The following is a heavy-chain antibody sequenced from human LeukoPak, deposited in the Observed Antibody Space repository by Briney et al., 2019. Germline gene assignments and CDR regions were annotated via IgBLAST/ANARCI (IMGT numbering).Heavy chain of an antibody. V-gene: IGHV1-8*01. Sequence: GASVKVSCKASGYTFTRYDINWVRQATGQGLEWMGWVSPQTGDTGYAQKFQGRVTMTRDTSINTAYMELGSLRPDDTAVYYCARGFRDCSGGSCQKRKFDYWGQGTLVTVSS. D-gene: IGHD2-15*01. CDR1: GYTFTRYD. CDR3: ARGFRDCSGGSCQKRKFDY. J-gene: IGHJ4*02. CDR2: VSPQTGDT.